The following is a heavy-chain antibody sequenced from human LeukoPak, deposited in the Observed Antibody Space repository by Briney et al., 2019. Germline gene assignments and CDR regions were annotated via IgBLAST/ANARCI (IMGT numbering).Heavy chain of an antibody. CDR2: INWNGGST. CDR3: ARNFGGGDSSGPYS. V-gene: IGHV3-20*04. CDR1: GFTFNDYG. J-gene: IGHJ4*02. Sequence: PGGSLRLSCAASGFTFNDYGMRWVRQAPRKGLEGGSGINWNGGSTGYADSVKGRFTISRDNAKNSLYLQMNSLRAEDTALYYCARNFGGGDSSGPYSWGQGTLVTVSS. D-gene: IGHD3-22*01.